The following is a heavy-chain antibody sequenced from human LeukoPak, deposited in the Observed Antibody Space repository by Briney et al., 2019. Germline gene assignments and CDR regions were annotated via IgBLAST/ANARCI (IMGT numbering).Heavy chain of an antibody. Sequence: ASVKVSCKASGGTFSSYTISWVRQAPGQGLEWMGRIIPILGIANYAQKFQGRVTITADKSTSTAYMELSSPRSEDTAVYYCASDPTNRRSVDTAMTTDYWGQGSVVTVSS. CDR3: ASDPTNRRSVDTAMTTDY. D-gene: IGHD5-18*01. CDR1: GGTFSSYT. V-gene: IGHV1-69*02. CDR2: IIPILGIA. J-gene: IGHJ4*02.